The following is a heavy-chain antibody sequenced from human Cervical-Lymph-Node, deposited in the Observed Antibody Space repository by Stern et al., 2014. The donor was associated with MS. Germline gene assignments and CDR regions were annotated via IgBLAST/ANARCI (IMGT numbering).Heavy chain of an antibody. CDR2: FDPEDGET. D-gene: IGHD3-16*01. CDR3: PTGTSWGSSGIFDY. J-gene: IGHJ4*02. V-gene: IGHV1-24*01. Sequence: VQLVESGAEVKKPGASVKVSCKVSGYTLTELSMHWVRQAPGKGLEWMGGFDPEDGETIYAQKFQGRVTMTEDTSTDTDYMELSSVRSEDTAVYYGPTGTSWGSSGIFDYGGQGTLVTVSS. CDR1: GYTLTELS.